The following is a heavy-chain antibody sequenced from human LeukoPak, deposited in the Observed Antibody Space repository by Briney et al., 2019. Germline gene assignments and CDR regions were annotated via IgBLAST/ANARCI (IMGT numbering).Heavy chain of an antibody. Sequence: SETLSLTCAVYGGSFSGYYWSWIRQPPGKGLEWIGEINHSGSTNYNPSLKSRVTISVDTSKNQFSLKLSSVTAADTAVYYCAGFTVGTMCNYWGQGTLVTVSS. CDR2: INHSGST. D-gene: IGHD1/OR15-1a*01. CDR1: GGSFSGYY. CDR3: AGFTVGTMCNY. V-gene: IGHV4-34*01. J-gene: IGHJ4*02.